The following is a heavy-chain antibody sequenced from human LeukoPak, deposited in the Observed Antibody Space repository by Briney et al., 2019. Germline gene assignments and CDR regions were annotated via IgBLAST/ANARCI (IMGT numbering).Heavy chain of an antibody. CDR3: TARVDY. CDR1: GFTVSSKY. J-gene: IGHJ4*02. V-gene: IGHV3-15*01. Sequence: PGGSLRLSCAASGFTVSSKYMSWVRQAPGKGLEWVGRIKNKADGETRDYAAPVKDRFTISRDDSKNTLYLEMSSLRTEDTAIYYCTARVDYWGQGTLVTVSS. CDR2: IKNKADGETR.